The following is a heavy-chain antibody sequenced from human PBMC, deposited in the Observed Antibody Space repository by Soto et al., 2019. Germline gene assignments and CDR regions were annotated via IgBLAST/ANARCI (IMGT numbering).Heavy chain of an antibody. Sequence: GGSLRLSCVASGFTFSDYAMAWVRQSPGKGLEWVSSISGSGGSTYYADSVKGRFTISRDNSKNTVFLQMNSLRAEDTAVYYCANDHGMDVWGQGATVTVYS. CDR1: GFTFSDYA. CDR3: ANDHGMDV. V-gene: IGHV3-23*01. J-gene: IGHJ6*02. CDR2: ISGSGGST.